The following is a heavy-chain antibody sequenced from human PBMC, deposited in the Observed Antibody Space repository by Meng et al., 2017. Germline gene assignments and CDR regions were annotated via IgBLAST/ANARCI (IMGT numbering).Heavy chain of an antibody. CDR2: ISYDGSNK. D-gene: IGHD1-7*01. Sequence: GPRVGFGGGVVQPGRSLRLSCAASGYTFSSYAMHWVRQAPGKGLEWVAVISYDGSNKYYADSVKGRFTISRDNSKNTLYLQMNSLRAEDTAVYYCARGQNWNYFGFFDYWGQGTLVTVSS. J-gene: IGHJ4*02. V-gene: IGHV3-30*01. CDR1: GYTFSSYA. CDR3: ARGQNWNYFGFFDY.